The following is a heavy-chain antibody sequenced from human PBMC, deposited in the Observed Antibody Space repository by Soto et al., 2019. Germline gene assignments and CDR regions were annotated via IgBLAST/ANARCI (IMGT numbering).Heavy chain of an antibody. J-gene: IGHJ4*02. CDR2: ISGSGGST. D-gene: IGHD3-22*01. CDR3: APDITMIVVVKPRFDY. V-gene: IGHV3-23*01. Sequence: EVPLLESGGGLVQPGGSLRLSCAASGFTFSSYAMSWVRQAPGKGLEWVSAISGSGGSTYYADSVKGRFTISRDNSKNTLYLQMNSLRAEDTAVYYCAPDITMIVVVKPRFDYWGQGTLVTVSS. CDR1: GFTFSSYA.